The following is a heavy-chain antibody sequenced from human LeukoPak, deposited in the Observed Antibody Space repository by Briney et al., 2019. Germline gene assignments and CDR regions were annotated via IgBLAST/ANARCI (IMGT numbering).Heavy chain of an antibody. Sequence: PSETLSLTCPVSGGSISSSSYYWGWIRQPPGKGLEWIGSIYYSGSTYYNPSLKSRVTISVDTSKNQFSLKLSSVTAADTAVYYCARRGRHIVGVTATYDAFDIWGQGTMVTVSS. CDR1: GGSISSSSYY. V-gene: IGHV4-39*01. J-gene: IGHJ3*02. CDR3: ARRGRHIVGVTATYDAFDI. CDR2: IYYSGST. D-gene: IGHD2-21*02.